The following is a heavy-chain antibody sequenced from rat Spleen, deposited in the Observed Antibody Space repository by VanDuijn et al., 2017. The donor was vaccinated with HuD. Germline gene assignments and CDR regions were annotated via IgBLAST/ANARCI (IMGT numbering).Heavy chain of an antibody. D-gene: IGHD1-12*01. J-gene: IGHJ2*01. Sequence: EVQLVESDGGLVQPGRSLKLSCAASGSTFSDYYMAWVRQAPTKGLEWVATISYEVSSTYYGDSVKGRFTISRDNARNTLYLQMNSLRSEDTATYYCARPSMDYWGQGVMVTVSA. CDR2: ISYEVSST. CDR3: ARPSMDY. CDR1: GSTFSDYY. V-gene: IGHV5-22*01.